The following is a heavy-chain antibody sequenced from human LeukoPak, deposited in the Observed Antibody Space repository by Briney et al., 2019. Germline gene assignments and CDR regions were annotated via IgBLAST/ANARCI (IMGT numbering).Heavy chain of an antibody. CDR1: GFTFSSYW. CDR2: IKQDGSEK. Sequence: GGSLRLSCAASGFTFSSYWMSWVRQAPGKGLEWVANIKQDGSEKYYVDSVKGRFTISRDNAKNSLYLQMNSLRAEDTAVYYCAKDAMIVVVNNWFDPWGQGTLVTVSS. D-gene: IGHD3-22*01. J-gene: IGHJ5*02. V-gene: IGHV3-7*03. CDR3: AKDAMIVVVNNWFDP.